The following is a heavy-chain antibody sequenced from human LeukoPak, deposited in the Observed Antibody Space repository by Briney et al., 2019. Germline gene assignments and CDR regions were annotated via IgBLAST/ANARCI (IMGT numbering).Heavy chain of an antibody. V-gene: IGHV3-30*03. J-gene: IGHJ4*02. Sequence: GGSLRLSCAASGFTFSSYGMHWVRQAPGKGLEWVAVISYDGSNKYYADSVKGRFTISRDNSKNTLYLQMNSLRAEDTAIYYCATYRQVLLPFESWGQETLVTVSS. CDR1: GFTFSSYG. CDR2: ISYDGSNK. CDR3: ATYRQVLLPFES. D-gene: IGHD2-8*02.